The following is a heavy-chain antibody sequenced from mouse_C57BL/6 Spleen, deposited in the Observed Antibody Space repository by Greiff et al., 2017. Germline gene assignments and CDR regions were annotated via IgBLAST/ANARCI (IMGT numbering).Heavy chain of an antibody. Sequence: EVKLMESVGDLVKPGGSLKLSCAASGFTFSSYGMSWVRQTPDKRLEWVATISSGGSYTYYPDSVKGRFTISRDNAKNTLYLQMSSLKSEDTAMYYCARQGAGFDYWGQGTTLTVSS. CDR3: ARQGAGFDY. CDR1: GFTFSSYG. CDR2: ISSGGSYT. J-gene: IGHJ2*01. D-gene: IGHD3-3*01. V-gene: IGHV5-6*01.